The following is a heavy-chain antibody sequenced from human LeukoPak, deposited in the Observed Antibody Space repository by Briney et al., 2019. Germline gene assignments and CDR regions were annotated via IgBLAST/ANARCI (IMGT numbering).Heavy chain of an antibody. CDR1: GGSNSSYY. D-gene: IGHD6-19*01. J-gene: IGHJ3*02. CDR3: ASYSSGWSGGAFDI. V-gene: IGHV4-59*01. Sequence: SETLSLTCTVSGGSNSSYYWSWIRQPPGKGLEWIGYIYYSGSTNYNPSLKSRVTISVDTSKNQFSLKLSSVTAADTAVYYCASYSSGWSGGAFDIWGQGTMVTVSS. CDR2: IYYSGST.